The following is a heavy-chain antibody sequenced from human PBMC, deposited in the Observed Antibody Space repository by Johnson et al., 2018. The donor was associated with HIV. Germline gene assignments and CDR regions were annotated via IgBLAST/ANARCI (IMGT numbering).Heavy chain of an antibody. J-gene: IGHJ3*02. Sequence: VQLVESGGGLVQPGRSLRLSCAASGFTFDDYAMHWVRQAPGKGLECVGRIKSQTDGGTTDYAAPVKGRFTISRDNAKNSLYLQMNSLRAEDTAVYYCAREYEAFDIWGQGTMVTVSS. V-gene: IGHV3-15*01. CDR2: IKSQTDGGTT. CDR3: AREYEAFDI. CDR1: GFTFDDYA.